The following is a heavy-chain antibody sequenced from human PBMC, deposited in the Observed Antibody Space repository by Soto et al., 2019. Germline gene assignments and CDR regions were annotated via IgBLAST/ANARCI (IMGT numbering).Heavy chain of an antibody. V-gene: IGHV3-13*01. D-gene: IGHD3-16*01. CDR3: AAGGVTSVAQFDY. CDR2: IGAAGDT. Sequence: EVQLVESGGGLVQPGGSLRLSCAASGFTFSNHAMHWVRQPTGKGLEWVSGIGAAGDTYYPGSVKGRFTISRENAKNSLYLQMNSLRAGDTAVYYCAAGGVTSVAQFDYWGQGTLVTVSS. J-gene: IGHJ4*02. CDR1: GFTFSNHA.